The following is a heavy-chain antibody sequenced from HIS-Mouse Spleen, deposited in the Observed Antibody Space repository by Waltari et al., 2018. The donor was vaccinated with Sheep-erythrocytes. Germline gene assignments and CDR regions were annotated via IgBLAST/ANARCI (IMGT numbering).Heavy chain of an antibody. V-gene: IGHV1-2*02. CDR2: INPNSGGT. D-gene: IGHD6-19*01. CDR1: GSTVHGYY. J-gene: IGHJ4*02. Sequence: QVQLVQSGAEVKKPGASVKVSCKASGSTVHGYYLHWGRKAPGQGREWMGWINPNSGGTNYAQKFQGRVTMTRDTSISTAYMELSRLRSDDTAVYYCARESGSSPIDYWGQGTLVTVSS. CDR3: ARESGSSPIDY.